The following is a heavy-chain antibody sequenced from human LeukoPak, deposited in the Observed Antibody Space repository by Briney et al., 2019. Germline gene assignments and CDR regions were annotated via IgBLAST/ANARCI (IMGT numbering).Heavy chain of an antibody. CDR1: GGSFSGYY. CDR3: ARGAVGVVVPAAIGPWFDP. J-gene: IGHJ5*02. CDR2: INHSGST. V-gene: IGHV4-34*09. Sequence: SETLSLTCAVYGGSFSGYYWSWIRQPPGKGLEWIGEINHSGSTYYNPSLKSRVTISVDTSKNQFSLKLSSVTAADTAVYYCARGAVGVVVPAAIGPWFDPWGQGTLVTVSS. D-gene: IGHD2-2*01.